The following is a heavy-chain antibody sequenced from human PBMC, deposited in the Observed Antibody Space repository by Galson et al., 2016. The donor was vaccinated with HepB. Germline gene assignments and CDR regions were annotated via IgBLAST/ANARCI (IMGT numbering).Heavy chain of an antibody. Sequence: SVKVSCKASGYTFSDYYIHWVRQARGQGLEWMGWINPNSGVTHYAQEFQGRVTLTRDTFFSTAYMEMSRLRSDGTAVYFCAREEPGLFVAAPENQFDCWGQGTLVTVSS. J-gene: IGHJ4*02. CDR1: GYTFSDYY. CDR2: INPNSGVT. V-gene: IGHV1-2*02. CDR3: AREEPGLFVAAPENQFDC. D-gene: IGHD1-14*01.